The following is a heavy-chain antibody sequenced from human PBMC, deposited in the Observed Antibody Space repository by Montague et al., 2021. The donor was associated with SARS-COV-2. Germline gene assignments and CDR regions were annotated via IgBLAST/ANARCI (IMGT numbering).Heavy chain of an antibody. V-gene: IGHV2-70*04. Sequence: PALVKPTQTLTLTCTFSGFLLSTSGMRASWIRQPPGKALEWLARXDWDDDKSYSTSLKTRLTISKYTSKNQVVLTMTNMDPVDTATYYCARSYYDILTAYYTPFDYWGQGTLVTVSS. J-gene: IGHJ4*02. D-gene: IGHD3-9*01. CDR1: GFLLSTSGMR. CDR2: XDWDDDK. CDR3: ARSYYDILTAYYTPFDY.